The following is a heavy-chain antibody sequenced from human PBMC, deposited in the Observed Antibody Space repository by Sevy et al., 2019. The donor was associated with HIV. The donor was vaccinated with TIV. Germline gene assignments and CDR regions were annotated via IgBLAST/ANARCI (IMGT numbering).Heavy chain of an antibody. CDR2: ISTRSSAI. CDR3: ARESASGTPGGVYYYYYNMDV. Sequence: GGSLRLSCAASGFTFSSFSMNWVRQAPGKGPEWISYISTRSSAIYYADSMRGRFTITRDNSKNSLYLKMNSLRAEDTAVYYCARESASGTPGGVYYYYYNMDVWGQGTTVTVSS. CDR1: GFTFSSFS. D-gene: IGHD6-13*01. J-gene: IGHJ6*02. V-gene: IGHV3-48*01.